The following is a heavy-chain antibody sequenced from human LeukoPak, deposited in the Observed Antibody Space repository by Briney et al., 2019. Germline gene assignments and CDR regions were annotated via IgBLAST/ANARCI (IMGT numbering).Heavy chain of an antibody. CDR1: GFTFGNFE. J-gene: IGHJ6*03. Sequence: GGPLTLPCEPTGFTFGNFEIHWVRQPTKKELKWVSTIGTASDTYYPGSVEGRFTLSRDNAKNSLYLQMNSLTAGDTAVYYCARGPPRGKYYYMDVWGKGTTVTVSS. CDR2: IGTASDT. CDR3: ARGPPRGKYYYMDV. V-gene: IGHV3-13*01. D-gene: IGHD1-1*01.